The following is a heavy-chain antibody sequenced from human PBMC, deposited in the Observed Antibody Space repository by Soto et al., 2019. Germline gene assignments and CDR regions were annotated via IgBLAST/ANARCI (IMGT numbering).Heavy chain of an antibody. J-gene: IGHJ6*02. CDR1: GYAFTRYG. CDR3: ARVVGIAVAGTFFHYYGMDV. D-gene: IGHD6-19*01. CDR2: ISAYNGNT. Sequence: VKVSCKGVGYAFTRYGISWGRQEHGQGLEWMGWISAYNGNTNYAQKLQGRVTMTTDTSTSTAYMELRSLRSDDTAVYYCARVVGIAVAGTFFHYYGMDVWGQGTTVTVSS. V-gene: IGHV1-18*01.